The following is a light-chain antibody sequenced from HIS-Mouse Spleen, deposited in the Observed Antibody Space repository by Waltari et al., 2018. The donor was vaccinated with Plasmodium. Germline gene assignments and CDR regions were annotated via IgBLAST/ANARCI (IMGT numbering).Light chain of an antibody. CDR3: QQYNNWSFT. J-gene: IGKJ3*01. CDR1: QSVSSN. CDR2: GAS. V-gene: IGKV3-15*01. Sequence: EIVMTQSPATLSVSPGARATISCRASQSVSSNLAWYQQTPGQAPRLLIFGASTRATGIPARFSGSGSGTEFTLTISSLQSEDFAVYYCQQYNNWSFTFGPGTKVDIK.